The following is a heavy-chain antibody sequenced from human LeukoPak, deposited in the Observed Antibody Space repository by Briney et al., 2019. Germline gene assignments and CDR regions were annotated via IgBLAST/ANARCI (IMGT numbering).Heavy chain of an antibody. D-gene: IGHD2-2*01. Sequence: SETLSLTCTASGGSISSYYWSWIRQPPGKGLEWIGYIYYSGSTSHNPSLKSRVTISVDTSENQFSLKLSSVTAADTAVYYCAREDACSSTSCYTNNWFDPWGQGILATVSS. CDR1: GGSISSYY. J-gene: IGHJ5*02. CDR3: AREDACSSTSCYTNNWFDP. V-gene: IGHV4-59*01. CDR2: IYYSGST.